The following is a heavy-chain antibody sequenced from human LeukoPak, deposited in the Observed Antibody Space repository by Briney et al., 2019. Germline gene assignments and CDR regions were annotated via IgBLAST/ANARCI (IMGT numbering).Heavy chain of an antibody. Sequence: GGSLRLSCEASGFSVSSNYMSWVRQAPGKGLEWVSVFYASGSTYYTDSVKGRFTISRDNAKNSLYLQMNSLRAEDTAVYYCARLGSVAGRPTQHWGQGTLVTVSS. J-gene: IGHJ1*01. CDR2: FYASGST. D-gene: IGHD6-19*01. CDR1: GFSVSSNY. V-gene: IGHV3-66*01. CDR3: ARLGSVAGRPTQH.